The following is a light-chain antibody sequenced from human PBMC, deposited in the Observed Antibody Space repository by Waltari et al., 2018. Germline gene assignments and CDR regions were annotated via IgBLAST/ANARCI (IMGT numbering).Light chain of an antibody. V-gene: IGKV3-20*01. J-gene: IGKJ1*01. CDR3: QHDVSFPVT. CDR1: QSVGRS. Sequence: EIVLTQSPGTLSLSPGERVTLSCRASQSVGRSLAWYQQKPGQAPRLLIYGASSRATGKPDRFSGSGYGTDFSLTIRRLAPDDLAVYYCQHDVSFPVTFGKGTKVEI. CDR2: GAS.